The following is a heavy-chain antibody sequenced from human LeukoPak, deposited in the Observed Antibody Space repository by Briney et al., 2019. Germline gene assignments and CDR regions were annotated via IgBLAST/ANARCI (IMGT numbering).Heavy chain of an antibody. CDR2: IYYSGST. J-gene: IGHJ5*02. CDR3: AVYGSGSFSS. CDR1: GGSISNYY. Sequence: SETPSLTCTVSGGSISNYYWSWIRQSPVKGLEWIGYIYYSGSTNYNPSLKSRVTISVDTSKNQFSLKLSSVTAADTAVYYCAVYGSGSFSSWGQGTLVTVSS. D-gene: IGHD3-10*01. V-gene: IGHV4-59*01.